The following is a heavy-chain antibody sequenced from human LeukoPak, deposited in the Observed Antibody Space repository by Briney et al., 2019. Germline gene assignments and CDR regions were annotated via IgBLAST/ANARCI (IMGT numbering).Heavy chain of an antibody. V-gene: IGHV3-11*04. D-gene: IGHD6-13*01. CDR2: ISSSGSTI. J-gene: IGHJ2*01. CDR3: VREGVSSSWNNWYFDL. CDR1: GFTFSDYY. Sequence: GGSLRLSCAASGFTFSDYYMSWIRQAPGKGLEWVSYISSSGSTIYYADSVKGRFTISRENAKNTLYLQMNSLRAGDTAVYYCVREGVSSSWNNWYFDLWGRGTLVTVSS.